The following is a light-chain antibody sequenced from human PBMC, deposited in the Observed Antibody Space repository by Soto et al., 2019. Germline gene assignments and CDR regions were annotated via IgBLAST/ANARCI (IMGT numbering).Light chain of an antibody. Sequence: DLQMTQSPSSLSASVGDRVTITCRASQNINTYLNWYQQKPGKAPKLLIYAASSLQSGVPSRFSGSGSGTDFTLTISSLQPEDFVTYYCQQSYSTPITFGQGTRLEIK. CDR2: AAS. J-gene: IGKJ5*01. V-gene: IGKV1-39*01. CDR3: QQSYSTPIT. CDR1: QNINTY.